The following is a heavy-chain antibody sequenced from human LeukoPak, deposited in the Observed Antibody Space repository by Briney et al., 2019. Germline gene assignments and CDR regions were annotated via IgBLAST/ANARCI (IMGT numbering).Heavy chain of an antibody. Sequence: PGGSLRLSCAASGFTFDDYAMHWVRQAPGKGLEWVSLISGDGGSTYYADSVKGRFTISRDNSKNSLYLQMNSLRTEDTALYYCAKDILGYDYVWGSLDYWGQGTLVTVSS. CDR2: ISGDGGST. D-gene: IGHD3-16*01. CDR1: GFTFDDYA. CDR3: AKDILGYDYVWGSLDY. V-gene: IGHV3-43*02. J-gene: IGHJ4*02.